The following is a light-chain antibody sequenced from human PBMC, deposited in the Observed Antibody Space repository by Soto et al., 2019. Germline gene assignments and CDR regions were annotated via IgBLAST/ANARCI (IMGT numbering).Light chain of an antibody. J-gene: IGKJ2*01. CDR3: RQGIQTPYT. CDR1: QSLLHSNGYHY. CDR2: LGS. V-gene: IGKV2-28*01. Sequence: DIVMTQSPLSLPVTPGEPASISCRSSQSLLHSNGYHYLDWYLQKPGQSPQLLIYLGSNRASGVPNRLSGHRSGTDFTLKIIRVEAEHVGVYFCRQGIQTPYTFRQGTKLQIK.